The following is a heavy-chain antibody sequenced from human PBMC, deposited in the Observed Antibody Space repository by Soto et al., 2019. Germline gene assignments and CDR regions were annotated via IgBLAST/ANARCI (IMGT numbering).Heavy chain of an antibody. CDR2: ISAYNGNT. Sequence: ASVKVSCKASGYTFTSYGISWVRQAPGQGLEWMGWISAYNGNTNYAQKLQGRVTMTTDTSTSTAYMELRSLRSDDTAVYYCARAKLNSGWSLFDYWGQGTLVTVSS. CDR1: GYTFTSYG. V-gene: IGHV1-18*04. CDR3: ARAKLNSGWSLFDY. D-gene: IGHD6-19*01. J-gene: IGHJ4*02.